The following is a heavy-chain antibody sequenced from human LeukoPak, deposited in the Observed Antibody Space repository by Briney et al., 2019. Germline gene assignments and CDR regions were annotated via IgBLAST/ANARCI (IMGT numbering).Heavy chain of an antibody. Sequence: PGGSLRLSCAASGFMFSSNWMSWVRLAPGKGLEWVANIKEDGTETYYVDSVKGRFTISRDNAKNSLYLQMNSLRAEDTAVYYCARGRDGSQSPIDDWGQGTLVTVSS. V-gene: IGHV3-7*04. J-gene: IGHJ4*02. D-gene: IGHD5-24*01. CDR3: ARGRDGSQSPIDD. CDR1: GFMFSSNW. CDR2: IKEDGTET.